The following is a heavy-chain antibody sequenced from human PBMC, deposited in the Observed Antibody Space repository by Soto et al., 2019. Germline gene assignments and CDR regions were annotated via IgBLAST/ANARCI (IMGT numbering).Heavy chain of an antibody. V-gene: IGHV4-31*03. CDR3: ARDIYGAIDS. J-gene: IGHJ4*02. CDR2: ISYSGNT. Sequence: PSETLSLTCTVSGASISSGGYYWTWIRQLPGKVLEWIGYISYSGNTSYNPSLKGRVTISVDTSKNQFSLTLSSVTAADTAVYYCARDIYGAIDSWGQGTQVT. CDR1: GASISSGGYY. D-gene: IGHD4-17*01.